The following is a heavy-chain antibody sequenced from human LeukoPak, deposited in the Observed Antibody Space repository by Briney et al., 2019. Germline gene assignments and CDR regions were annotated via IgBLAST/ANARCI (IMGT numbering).Heavy chain of an antibody. CDR2: ISGSGGST. D-gene: IGHD6-13*01. CDR3: AKGLSSSSWTPYDY. Sequence: PGGSLRLSCAASGFTFSSYAMSWVRQAPGKGLEWVSAISGSGGSTYYADSVKGRFTISRDNSKNTLYLQMNSLRAEDTAVYYCAKGLSSSSWTPYDYWGQGTLVTVSS. V-gene: IGHV3-23*01. J-gene: IGHJ4*02. CDR1: GFTFSSYA.